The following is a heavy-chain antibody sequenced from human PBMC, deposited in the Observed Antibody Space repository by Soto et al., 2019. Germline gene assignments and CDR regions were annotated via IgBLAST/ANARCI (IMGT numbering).Heavy chain of an antibody. V-gene: IGHV4-59*08. J-gene: IGHJ4*02. CDR1: GGPISNYY. CDR3: ARHGPIAAAGTVFDY. CDR2: IYYSGST. D-gene: IGHD6-13*01. Sequence: PSETLSLTCTVSGGPISNYYWSWIRQPPGKGLEWIGYIYYSGSTRYNPSLKSRVTISVDTSKNQFSLKLSSVTAADTAVYYCARHGPIAAAGTVFDYWGQGTLVTVSS.